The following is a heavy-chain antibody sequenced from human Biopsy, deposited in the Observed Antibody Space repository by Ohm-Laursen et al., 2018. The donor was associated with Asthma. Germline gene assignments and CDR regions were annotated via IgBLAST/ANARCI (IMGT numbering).Heavy chain of an antibody. CDR3: ARAVSSSSYWYFDL. CDR2: IYYSGRT. V-gene: IGHV4-39*02. J-gene: IGHJ2*01. Sequence: GTLSLTCFVSGDAMSTSGSYWGWIRQSPGKGLEWFGSIYYSGRTYYNPSLESRVTISADTSKNHFSLKVTSVTAADTAVYYCARAVSSSSYWYFDLWGRGDLVTVSS. CDR1: GDAMSTSGSY. D-gene: IGHD6-6*01.